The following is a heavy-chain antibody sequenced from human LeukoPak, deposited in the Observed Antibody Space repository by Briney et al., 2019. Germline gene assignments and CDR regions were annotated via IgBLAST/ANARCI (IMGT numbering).Heavy chain of an antibody. V-gene: IGHV1-18*01. CDR1: GFTFNTYD. CDR3: TRYCSGGACYAYDAFDT. J-gene: IGHJ3*02. D-gene: IGHD2-15*01. Sequence: ASVKVSCKPSGFTFNTYDFNWVRQAPGQGLEWVGWISPYNGDSKYAQRLQGRVTMTTDASTSTAYMELRSLRSDDTAVYYCTRYCSGGACYAYDAFDTWGQGTMVTVSS. CDR2: ISPYNGDS.